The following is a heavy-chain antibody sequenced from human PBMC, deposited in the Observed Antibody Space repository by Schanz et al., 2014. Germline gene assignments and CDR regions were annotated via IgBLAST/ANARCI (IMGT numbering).Heavy chain of an antibody. D-gene: IGHD3-3*01. CDR1: GFIFSNSW. V-gene: IGHV3-7*01. J-gene: IGHJ4*02. CDR2: INQDGREK. Sequence: EVQLVESGGGLVQPGGSLRLSCAASGFIFSNSWMSWVRQAPGKGLEWVANINQDGREKDYVDSVKGRFTISRDNAKNRLYLQMNSLTAEDTAVHFCARGVRIDYWGQGTLVTVSS. CDR3: ARGVRIDY.